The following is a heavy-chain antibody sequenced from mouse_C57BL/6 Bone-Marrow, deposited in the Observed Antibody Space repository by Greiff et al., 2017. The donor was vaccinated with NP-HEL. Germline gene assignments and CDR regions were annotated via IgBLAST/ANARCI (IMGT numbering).Heavy chain of an antibody. V-gene: IGHV1-19*01. Sequence: EVQLQQSGPVLVKPGASVKMSCKASGYTFTDYYMNWVKQSHGKSLEWIGVINPYNGGTSYNQKFKGKATLTVDKSSSTAYMELNSLTSDDSTVYYCARPLPLQLRGFAYWGQGTLVTVSA. D-gene: IGHD1-1*01. CDR2: INPYNGGT. CDR3: ARPLPLQLRGFAY. CDR1: GYTFTDYY. J-gene: IGHJ3*01.